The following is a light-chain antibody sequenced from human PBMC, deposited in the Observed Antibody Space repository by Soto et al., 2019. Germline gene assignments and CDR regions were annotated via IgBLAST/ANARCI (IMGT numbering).Light chain of an antibody. V-gene: IGKV1-12*01. J-gene: IGKJ4*01. Sequence: DIKLTQSPSSVSASIGDRVTMTCRASQGVTRWLAWYQQKPGRAPKLLIYTASSLQSGVPSRFSASGYGTDFTLTISSXQPEDFATYYCQQANTFPLTFGGGTKVDIK. CDR2: TAS. CDR1: QGVTRW. CDR3: QQANTFPLT.